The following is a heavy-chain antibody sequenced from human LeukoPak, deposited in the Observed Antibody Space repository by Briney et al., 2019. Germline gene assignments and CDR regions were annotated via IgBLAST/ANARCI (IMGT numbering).Heavy chain of an antibody. Sequence: GGSLRLSCAASGFTFSTYWMHWVRQAPGKGLVWVSRIKSDGSTNYADSVKGRFTISRDNAKNTVSLQMNSLRAEDTGVYYCARAPSEIGGYYPEYFRHWGQSTLVTVSS. CDR2: IKSDGST. J-gene: IGHJ1*01. CDR1: GFTFSTYW. D-gene: IGHD3-22*01. V-gene: IGHV3-74*01. CDR3: ARAPSEIGGYYPEYFRH.